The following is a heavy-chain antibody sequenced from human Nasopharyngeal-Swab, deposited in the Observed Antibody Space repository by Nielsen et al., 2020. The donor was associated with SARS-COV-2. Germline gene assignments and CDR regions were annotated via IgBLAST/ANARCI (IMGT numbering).Heavy chain of an antibody. Sequence: SETLSLTCTVSGGPISSYYWSWIRQPPGKGLEWIGYIYYSGSTNYNPSLKSRVTISVDTSKNQFSLKLSSVTAADTAVYYCARDIGVAGALFDYWGQGTLVTVSS. J-gene: IGHJ4*02. CDR1: GGPISSYY. CDR2: IYYSGST. V-gene: IGHV4-59*01. CDR3: ARDIGVAGALFDY. D-gene: IGHD6-19*01.